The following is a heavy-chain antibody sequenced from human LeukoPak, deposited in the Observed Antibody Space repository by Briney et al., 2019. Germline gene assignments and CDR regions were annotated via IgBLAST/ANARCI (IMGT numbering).Heavy chain of an antibody. J-gene: IGHJ3*02. Sequence: SGGSLRLSCAASGFTFRCYGMHWVPQAPGKGLEWVEAIWYDGSNKYYADSVKGRFTIYRDNSKNTLYLQMNSLRAEDTAVYYCARGRGPPYDAFDIWGQGTMVTVSS. V-gene: IGHV3-33*01. CDR1: GFTFRCYG. CDR3: ARGRGPPYDAFDI. CDR2: IWYDGSNK.